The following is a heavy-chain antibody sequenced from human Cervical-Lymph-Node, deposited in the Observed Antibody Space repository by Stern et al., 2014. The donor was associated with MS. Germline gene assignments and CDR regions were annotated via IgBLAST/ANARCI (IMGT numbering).Heavy chain of an antibody. J-gene: IGHJ4*02. CDR3: AREGEKASTTAFDS. D-gene: IGHD3-16*01. Sequence: QVQLVESGGGAVQPWKSLRLSCAASGFTFRNYAMHWVRQAPGKGLEWVAVISHDGNEKYYADSLRGRFTISRDNSRNTLYLQMNSLGADDTAVYYCAREGEKASTTAFDSWGQGTLVTVS. CDR2: ISHDGNEK. CDR1: GFTFRNYA. V-gene: IGHV3-30*01.